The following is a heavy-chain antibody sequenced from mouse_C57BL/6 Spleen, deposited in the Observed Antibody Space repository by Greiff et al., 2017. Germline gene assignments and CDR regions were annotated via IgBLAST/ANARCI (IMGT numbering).Heavy chain of an antibody. V-gene: IGHV5-12*01. J-gene: IGHJ2*01. CDR2: ISNGGGST. Sequence: EVMLVESGGGLVQPGGSLKLSCAASGFTFSDYYMYWVRQTPEKRLEWFAYISNGGGSTYYPDTVKGRFTIARDNAKNTLYLQMSRLQSEDAAMYYSTRQYYYGGSHGFEGWGKSTTLTV. D-gene: IGHD1-1*01. CDR3: TRQYYYGGSHGFEG. CDR1: GFTFSDYY.